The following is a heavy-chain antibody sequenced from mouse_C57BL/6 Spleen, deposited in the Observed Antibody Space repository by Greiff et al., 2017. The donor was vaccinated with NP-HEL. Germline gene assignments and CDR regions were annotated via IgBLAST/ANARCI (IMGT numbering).Heavy chain of an antibody. CDR1: GYTFTSYW. Sequence: QVQLKQPGAELVMPGASVKLSCKASGYTFTSYWMHWVKQRPGPGLEWIGEIDPSDSYTNYNQKFKGKSTLTVDKSSSTAYMQLSSLTSEDSAVYYCARWYGTGDYFDYWGQGTTLTVSS. CDR3: ARWYGTGDYFDY. J-gene: IGHJ2*01. CDR2: IDPSDSYT. D-gene: IGHD2-10*02. V-gene: IGHV1-69*01.